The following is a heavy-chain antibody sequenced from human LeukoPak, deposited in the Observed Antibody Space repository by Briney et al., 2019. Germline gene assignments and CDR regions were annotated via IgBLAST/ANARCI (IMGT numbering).Heavy chain of an antibody. D-gene: IGHD6-19*01. CDR2: ISGSGSST. J-gene: IGHJ4*02. CDR1: GFTFDDYA. V-gene: IGHV3-23*01. CDR3: ARDGVAGGFDY. Sequence: GGSLRLSCAASGFTFDDYAMHWVRQAPGKGLEWVSAISGSGSSTYYADSVKGRFTISRDNSKNTLYLQMNSLRVEDTAVYYCARDGVAGGFDYWGQGILVTVSS.